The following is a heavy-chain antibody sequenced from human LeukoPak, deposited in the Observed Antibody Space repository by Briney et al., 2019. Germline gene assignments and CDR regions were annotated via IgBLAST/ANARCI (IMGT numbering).Heavy chain of an antibody. V-gene: IGHV4-59*01. CDR3: ARFSYSSSDFDY. D-gene: IGHD6-6*01. CDR2: IYYSGST. CDR1: GGSISSYY. Sequence: SETLSPTCTVSGGSISSYYWSWIRQPPGKGLEWIGYIYYSGSTNYNPSLKSRITISVDTSKKQFSLKVSSVTAADTAVYYCARFSYSSSDFDYWGQGTLVTVSS. J-gene: IGHJ4*02.